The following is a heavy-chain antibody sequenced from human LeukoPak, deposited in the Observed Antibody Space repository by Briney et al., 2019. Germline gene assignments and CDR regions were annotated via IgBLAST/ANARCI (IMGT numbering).Heavy chain of an antibody. CDR2: IYHSGNT. CDR1: GYSISNNYY. D-gene: IGHD3-10*01. CDR3: ARAFGSGRGSDY. J-gene: IGHJ4*02. Sequence: PSETLSLTCIVSGYSISNNYYWGWIRQPPGKGLEWIGNIYHSGNTYYNPSLKTRVTISVDTSKNQFSLILSSVTAADTAVYYCARAFGSGRGSDYWGQGTLVTVSS. V-gene: IGHV4-38-2*02.